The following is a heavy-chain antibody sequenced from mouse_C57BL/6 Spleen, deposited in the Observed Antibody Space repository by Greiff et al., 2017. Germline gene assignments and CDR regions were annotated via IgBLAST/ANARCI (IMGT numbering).Heavy chain of an antibody. D-gene: IGHD1-1*01. Sequence: EVQVVESGPELVKPGASVKISCKASGYTFTDYYMNWVKQSHGKSLEWIGDINPNNGGTSYNQKFKGKATLTVDKSSSTAYMELRSLTSEDSAVYYCARYDYGSSGWFAYWGQGTLVTVSA. CDR1: GYTFTDYY. J-gene: IGHJ3*01. CDR3: ARYDYGSSGWFAY. V-gene: IGHV1-26*01. CDR2: INPNNGGT.